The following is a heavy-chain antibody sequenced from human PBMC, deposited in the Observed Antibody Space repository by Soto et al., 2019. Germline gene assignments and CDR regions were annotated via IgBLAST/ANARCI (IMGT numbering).Heavy chain of an antibody. CDR3: ARDAPGAAPY. J-gene: IGHJ4*02. CDR2: INYRGTT. D-gene: IGHD6-13*01. V-gene: IGHV4-31*03. Sequence: QVQLQESGPGLVKPSQTLSLTCTVSGGPVINGDSYLNWIRQHPEKGLEWMGYINYRGTTNYNAALKSRILISVDTSKTQFSLRLTSVTVAHTAVYYCARDAPGAAPYWGQGTLVTVSS. CDR1: GGPVINGDSY.